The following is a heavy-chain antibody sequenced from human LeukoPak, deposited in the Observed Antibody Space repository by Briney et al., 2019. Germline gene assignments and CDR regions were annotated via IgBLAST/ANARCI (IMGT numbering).Heavy chain of an antibody. Sequence: GGSLRLSCAASGFTFDDYAMHWVRQAPGKGLEWVSGISWNSGSIGYADSVKGRFTISRDNSKNTLYLQMNSLRAEDTAIYYCASRDPCSGGNCYGLGYWGQGTLVTVSS. V-gene: IGHV3-9*01. J-gene: IGHJ4*02. CDR2: ISWNSGSI. CDR3: ASRDPCSGGNCYGLGY. CDR1: GFTFDDYA. D-gene: IGHD2-15*01.